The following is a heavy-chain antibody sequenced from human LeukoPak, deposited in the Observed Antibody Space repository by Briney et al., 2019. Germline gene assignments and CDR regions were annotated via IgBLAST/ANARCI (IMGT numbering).Heavy chain of an antibody. J-gene: IGHJ4*02. D-gene: IGHD5-18*01. CDR3: AKLEVNGYSYGYDYFDY. CDR2: IRYDGSNK. Sequence: PGGSLRLSCAASGFTFSSYGMHWVRQAPGKGLEWVAFIRYDGSNKYYADSVKGRFTISRDNSKNTLYLQMNSLRAEDTAVYYCAKLEVNGYSYGYDYFDYWGQGTLVTVSS. CDR1: GFTFSSYG. V-gene: IGHV3-30*02.